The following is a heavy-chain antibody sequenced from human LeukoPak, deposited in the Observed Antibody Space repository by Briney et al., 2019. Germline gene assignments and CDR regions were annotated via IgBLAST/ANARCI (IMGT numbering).Heavy chain of an antibody. CDR2: ISGSGGST. D-gene: IGHD5-18*01. Sequence: GGSLRLSCAASGFTFSTYAVNWVRQAPGKGLEWVSAISGSGGSTYYADSVKGRFTISRDNSKNTLYLQMNSLRAEDTAVYYCAKEGRWDTLASYFDYWGQGTLVTVSS. J-gene: IGHJ4*02. V-gene: IGHV3-23*01. CDR1: GFTFSTYA. CDR3: AKEGRWDTLASYFDY.